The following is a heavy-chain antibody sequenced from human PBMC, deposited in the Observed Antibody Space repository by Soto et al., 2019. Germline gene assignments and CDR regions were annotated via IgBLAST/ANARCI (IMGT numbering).Heavy chain of an antibody. V-gene: IGHV3-23*01. CDR1: GFTFTTYG. D-gene: IGHD3-10*01. CDR2: ISGGGGST. CDR3: AKSSSSLWPPTGGFPHLHY. Sequence: GGSLRLSCAASGFTFTTYGMTWVRQAPGKGLEWVSGISGGGGSTYYADSVKGRFTISRDNSKNTLYLQMNSLRVEDTAIYYCAKSSSSLWPPTGGFPHLHYWGQGTLVTVSS. J-gene: IGHJ4*02.